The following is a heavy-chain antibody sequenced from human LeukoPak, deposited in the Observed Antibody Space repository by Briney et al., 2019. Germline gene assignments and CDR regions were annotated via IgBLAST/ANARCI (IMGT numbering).Heavy chain of an antibody. J-gene: IGHJ4*02. CDR2: MNPNSGNT. D-gene: IGHD2-2*01. CDR3: ARRRGYAYDY. V-gene: IGHV1-8*03. Sequence: ASVKVSCKASGYTFTSYDINWVRQATGQGLEWMGWMNPNSGNTGCAQKFQGRVTITRNTSISTAYMELSSLRSEDTAVYYCARRRGYAYDYWGQGTLVTVSS. CDR1: GYTFTSYD.